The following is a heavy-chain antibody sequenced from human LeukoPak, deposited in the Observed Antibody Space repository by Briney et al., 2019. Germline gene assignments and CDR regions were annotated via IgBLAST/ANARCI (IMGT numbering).Heavy chain of an antibody. D-gene: IGHD3-3*01. CDR1: GFTFRTYG. J-gene: IGHJ6*02. CDR3: ARSGVPTDAMDV. Sequence: GGSLRLSCAASGFTFRTYGMHWVRQAPGKGLEWVALVWYDGSNEKYADSVKGRYTISRDNSKNTLYLRMNSLRAEDTAVYYCARSGVPTDAMDVWGQGAMVIVAS. V-gene: IGHV3-33*01. CDR2: VWYDGSNE.